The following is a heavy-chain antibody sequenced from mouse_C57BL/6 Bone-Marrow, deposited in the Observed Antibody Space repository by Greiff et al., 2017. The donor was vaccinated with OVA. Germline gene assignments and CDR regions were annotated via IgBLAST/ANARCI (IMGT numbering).Heavy chain of an antibody. CDR2: IYPRSGNT. D-gene: IGHD1-2*01. Sequence: VMLVESGAELARPGASVKLSCKASGYTFTSYGISWVKQRTGQGLEWIGEIYPRSGNTYYNEKFKGKATLTADKSSSTAYMELRSLTSEDSAVYFCARDCPIRHYAMDYWGQGTSVTVSS. V-gene: IGHV1-81*01. CDR1: GYTFTSYG. J-gene: IGHJ4*01. CDR3: ARDCPIRHYAMDY.